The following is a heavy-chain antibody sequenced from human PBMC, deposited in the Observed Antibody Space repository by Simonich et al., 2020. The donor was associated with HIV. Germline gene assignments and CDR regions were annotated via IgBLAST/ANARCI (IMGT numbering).Heavy chain of an antibody. CDR3: ARHVAGADIDY. V-gene: IGHV4-34*12. J-gene: IGHJ4*02. CDR2: IIHCGNT. D-gene: IGHD2-15*01. Sequence: QEQLRQWGAGLLKPSETLSLTCAVYGESFSGYYWTWIRQPPGKGLECIGEIIHCGNTNYNPSLKSRIAMSRDTSKNQSSLKLSSVTAADTAVYYCARHVAGADIDYWGQGTLVTVSS. CDR1: GESFSGYY.